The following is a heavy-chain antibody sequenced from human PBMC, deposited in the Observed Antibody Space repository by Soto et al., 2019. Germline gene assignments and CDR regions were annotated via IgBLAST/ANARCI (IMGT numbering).Heavy chain of an antibody. V-gene: IGHV1-18*01. CDR3: EGAWIVVVPCGIPAGPGDYYYYMDV. CDR1: GYTFTSYG. CDR2: ISAYNGNT. J-gene: IGHJ6*03. Sequence: ASVKVSCKACGYTFTSYGISWVRQAPGQGLEWMGWISAYNGNTNYAQKLQGRVTMTTDTSTSTAYKELRSLRSDDTAVYSCEGAWIVVVPCGIPAGPGDYYYYMDVWGKGTTDIVS. D-gene: IGHD2-2*01.